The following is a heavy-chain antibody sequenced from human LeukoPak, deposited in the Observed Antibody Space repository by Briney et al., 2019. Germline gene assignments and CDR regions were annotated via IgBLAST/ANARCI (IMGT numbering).Heavy chain of an antibody. V-gene: IGHV4-30-4*01. J-gene: IGHJ4*02. CDR2: IYYSGST. CDR1: GGSISSGDYY. Sequence: SETLSLICTVSGGSISSGDYYWSWIRQPPGKGLEWIGYIYYSGSTYYNPSLKSRVTISVDTSKNQFSLKLSSVTAADTAVYYCARVAWYLGDYFDYWGQGTLVTVSS. D-gene: IGHD6-13*01. CDR3: ARVAWYLGDYFDY.